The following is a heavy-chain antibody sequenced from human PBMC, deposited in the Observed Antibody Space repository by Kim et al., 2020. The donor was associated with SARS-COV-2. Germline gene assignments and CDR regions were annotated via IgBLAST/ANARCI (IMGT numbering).Heavy chain of an antibody. Sequence: ASVKVSCKASGYTFTSYGISWVRQAPGQGLEWMGWISAYNGNTNYAQKLQGRVTMTTDTSTSTAYMELRSLRSDDTAVYYCARDVDYYGSGVRDYWGQGTLVTVSS. CDR1: GYTFTSYG. V-gene: IGHV1-18*04. CDR2: ISAYNGNT. CDR3: ARDVDYYGSGVRDY. D-gene: IGHD3-10*01. J-gene: IGHJ4*02.